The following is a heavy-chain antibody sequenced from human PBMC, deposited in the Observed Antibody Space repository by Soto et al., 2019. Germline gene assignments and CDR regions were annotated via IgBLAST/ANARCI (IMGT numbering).Heavy chain of an antibody. CDR1: GFTFDDYT. CDR2: ISWDGGST. J-gene: IGHJ3*02. Sequence: EVQLVESGGVVVQPGGSLRLSCAASGFTFDDYTMHWVRQAPGKGLEWVSLISWDGGSTYYADSVKGRFTISRDNSKNSLYLQMNSLRTEDTALYYCAKDRVMIFGVVTPDAFDIWGQGTMVTVSS. V-gene: IGHV3-43*01. D-gene: IGHD3-3*01. CDR3: AKDRVMIFGVVTPDAFDI.